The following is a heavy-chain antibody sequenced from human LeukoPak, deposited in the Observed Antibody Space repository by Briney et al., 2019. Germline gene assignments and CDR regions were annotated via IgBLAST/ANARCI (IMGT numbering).Heavy chain of an antibody. CDR1: GGSINKNY. D-gene: IGHD5-18*01. CDR2: IYYSGST. V-gene: IGHV4-59*08. Sequence: SETLSLTCTVSGGSINKNYWSWIRQPPGKGLEWIGYIYYSGSTNYNPSLKSRVIISVDTSKNQFSLKLSSVTAADTAVYYCARRAPYSYEWSTLDYWGQGTLVTVSS. J-gene: IGHJ4*02. CDR3: ARRAPYSYEWSTLDY.